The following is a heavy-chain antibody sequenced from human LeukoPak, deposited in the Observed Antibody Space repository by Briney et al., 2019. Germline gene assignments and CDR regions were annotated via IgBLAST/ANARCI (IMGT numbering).Heavy chain of an antibody. CDR2: IYYSGST. J-gene: IGHJ6*02. CDR1: GGSISSYY. CDR3: ATGSSSPMPDHYYGMDV. V-gene: IGHV4-59*01. Sequence: SETLSLTCTVSGGSISSYYWSWIRQPPGKGLERIGYIYYSGSTNYNPSLKSRVTISVDTSKNQFSLKLSSVTAADTAVYYCATGSSSPMPDHYYGMDVWGQGTTVTVSS. D-gene: IGHD6-6*01.